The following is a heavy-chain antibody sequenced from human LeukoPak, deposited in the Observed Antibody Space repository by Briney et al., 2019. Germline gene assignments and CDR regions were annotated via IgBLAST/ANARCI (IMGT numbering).Heavy chain of an antibody. CDR2: ITGSGDNT. V-gene: IGHV3-23*01. Sequence: GGSLRLSCAASGFTFGSYAMTWVRQAPGKGLEWVSVITGSGDNTYYADSVKGWFTISRDNSKNTLYLQMNSLRAEDTAVYYCAKEVIRYWYFDPWGRGTLVTVSS. CDR1: GFTFGSYA. CDR3: AKEVIRYWYFDP. D-gene: IGHD2-21*01. J-gene: IGHJ2*01.